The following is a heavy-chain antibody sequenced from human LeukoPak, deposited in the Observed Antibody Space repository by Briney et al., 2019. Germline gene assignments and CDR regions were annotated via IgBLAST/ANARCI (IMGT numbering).Heavy chain of an antibody. CDR2: IIPIFGTA. V-gene: IGHV1-69*13. CDR1: GGTFSSYA. CDR3: AREFGGYYYDSSGWFGY. Sequence: SVKVSCKASGGTFSSYAISWVRQAPGQGLEWMGGIIPIFGTANYAQKFQGRVTITADESTSTAYMELSSLRSEDTAVYYCAREFGGYYYDSSGWFGYWGQGTLVTVSS. J-gene: IGHJ4*02. D-gene: IGHD3-22*01.